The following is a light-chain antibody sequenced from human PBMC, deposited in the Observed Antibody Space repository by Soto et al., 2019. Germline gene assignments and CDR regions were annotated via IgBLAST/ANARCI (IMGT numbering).Light chain of an antibody. Sequence: DIVMTQSPDSLAVSLGERATIHCKSSQSVLYSAKNKNFLTWYQQKPGQPPKLLIYWASTRESGVPDRFTGSGSGTDFTLTISSLQAEDVAVYYCQQYYSNPRTFGQGTKVDIK. CDR3: QQYYSNPRT. CDR2: WAS. CDR1: QSVLYSAKNKNF. J-gene: IGKJ1*01. V-gene: IGKV4-1*01.